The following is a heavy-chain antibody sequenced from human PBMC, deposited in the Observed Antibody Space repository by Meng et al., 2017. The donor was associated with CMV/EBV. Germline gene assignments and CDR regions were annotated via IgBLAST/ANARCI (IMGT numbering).Heavy chain of an antibody. V-gene: IGHV3-30*19. CDR3: ARDSDPYYYDSSGYPSNNQGDY. CDR1: G. D-gene: IGHD3-22*01. Sequence: GMHWVRQAPGKGLEWVAVISYDGSNKYYADSVKGRFTISRDNSKNTLYLQMNSLRAEDTAVYYCARDSDPYYYDSSGYPSNNQGDYWGQGTLVTVSS. CDR2: ISYDGSNK. J-gene: IGHJ4*02.